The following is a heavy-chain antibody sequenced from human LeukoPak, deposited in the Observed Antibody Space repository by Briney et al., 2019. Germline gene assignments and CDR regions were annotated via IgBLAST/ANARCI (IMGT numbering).Heavy chain of an antibody. CDR1: GGSISSYY. J-gene: IGHJ4*02. D-gene: IGHD1-26*01. V-gene: IGHV4-59*01. Sequence: PSETLSLTCGVSGGSISSYYWSWIRQAPGKGLEWIGYIYSSGSTNYNPSLKGRLTISVDTSKNHFSLRLRSVTAADTALYYCARGEVSRTGGSYLDYWGQGTLVTVSS. CDR2: IYSSGST. CDR3: ARGEVSRTGGSYLDY.